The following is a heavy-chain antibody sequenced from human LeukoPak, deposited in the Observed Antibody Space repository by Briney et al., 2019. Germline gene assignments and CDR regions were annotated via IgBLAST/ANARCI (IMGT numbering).Heavy chain of an antibody. CDR1: GFTVSGNY. V-gene: IGHV3-66*02. CDR3: ARGPYDSRGYWQYYYDY. Sequence: GGSLRLSCAASGFTVSGNYMTWVRQAPEKGLEWVSVIYRGGDTFYADSVKGRFTISRDNSKNTLYLQMSSLRAEDTAVYYCARGPYDSRGYWQYYYDYWGQGTLVTVSS. D-gene: IGHD3-22*01. CDR2: IYRGGDT. J-gene: IGHJ4*02.